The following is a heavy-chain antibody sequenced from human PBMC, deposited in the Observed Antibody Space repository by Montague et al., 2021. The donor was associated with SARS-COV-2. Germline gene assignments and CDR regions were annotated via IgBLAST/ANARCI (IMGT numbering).Heavy chain of an antibody. D-gene: IGHD6-13*01. Sequence: SETLSLTCAVYVGSFSGYYWSWIGKPPGKGPEWIGEINHSGSTNYNPSLKSRVTISVDTSKNQFSLKLSSVTAADTAVYYCARGHYSSSWYGIRYYFDYWGQGTLVTVSS. CDR2: INHSGST. CDR3: ARGHYSSSWYGIRYYFDY. V-gene: IGHV4-34*01. CDR1: VGSFSGYY. J-gene: IGHJ4*02.